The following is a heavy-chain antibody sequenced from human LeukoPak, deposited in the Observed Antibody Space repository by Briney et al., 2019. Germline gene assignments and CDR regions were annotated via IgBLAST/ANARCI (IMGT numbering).Heavy chain of an antibody. V-gene: IGHV3-21*01. Sequence: GGSLRLSCAASGFTFSTYSMFWVRRAPGKGLEWVSSISSNSNYRYYADSVKGRFTVSRDNAKNSLYLQMNSLRAEDTAVYYCVIDSSATPLMDVWGQGTTVTVSS. CDR3: VIDSSATPLMDV. D-gene: IGHD3-22*01. CDR2: ISSNSNYR. J-gene: IGHJ6*02. CDR1: GFTFSTYS.